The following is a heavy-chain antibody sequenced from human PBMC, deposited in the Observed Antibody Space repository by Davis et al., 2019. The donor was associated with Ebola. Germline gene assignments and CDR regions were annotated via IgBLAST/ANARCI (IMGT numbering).Heavy chain of an antibody. CDR2: IKQDGSEK. V-gene: IGHV3-7*03. CDR3: ARAISWNYYFDY. D-gene: IGHD1-7*01. CDR1: GFIFSNYW. Sequence: GESLKISCAASGFIFSNYWMSWVRQAPGKGPEWVAIIKQDGSEKYYVDSVKGRFTISRDNAKNSLYLQMNSLRAEDTAVYYCARAISWNYYFDYWGQGSLVTVSS. J-gene: IGHJ4*02.